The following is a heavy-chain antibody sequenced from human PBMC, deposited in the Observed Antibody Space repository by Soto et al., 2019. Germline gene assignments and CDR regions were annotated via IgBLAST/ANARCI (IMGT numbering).Heavy chain of an antibody. D-gene: IGHD5-12*01. J-gene: IGHJ4*02. CDR1: CVTISTYY. CDR2: NYHSRTT. V-gene: IGHV4-59*01. CDR3: VREAYIGYGHAIDH. Sequence: PSETLSPTSAVPCVTISTYYSSWIRQPPGKGLEWIGYNYHSRTTNYNPSLKSRVTISVDTSKNQFSLRLTSVTAADTAIYYCVREAYIGYGHAIDHWGQGTLVTVSS.